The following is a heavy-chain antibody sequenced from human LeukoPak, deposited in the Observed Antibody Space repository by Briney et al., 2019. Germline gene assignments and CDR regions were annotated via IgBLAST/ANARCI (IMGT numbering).Heavy chain of an antibody. CDR3: ARGGDGCNWGDAFDI. Sequence: PGGSLRLSCAASGFTFSSYAMSWVRQAPGKGLEWVSAISGSGGCTYYADSVKGRFTISRDNSKNTLYLQMNSLRAEDTAVYYCARGGDGCNWGDAFDIWGQGTMVTVSS. D-gene: IGHD2-15*01. J-gene: IGHJ3*02. V-gene: IGHV3-23*01. CDR1: GFTFSSYA. CDR2: ISGSGGCT.